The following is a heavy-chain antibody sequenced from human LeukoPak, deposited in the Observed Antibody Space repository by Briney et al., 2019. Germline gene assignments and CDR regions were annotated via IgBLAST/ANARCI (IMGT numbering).Heavy chain of an antibody. J-gene: IGHJ4*02. D-gene: IGHD1/OR15-1a*01. CDR2: INSDGSST. V-gene: IGHV3-74*01. CDR3: ARDPSGSSTTSFDY. Sequence: GGSLRLSWAASGXTFSTYWMHWVRQAPGKGLVWVSRINSDGSSTSYADSVKGRFTISRDNAKNTLYLQMNTLRVEDTAVYYCARDPSGSSTTSFDYWGQGTLVTVSS. CDR1: GXTFSTYW.